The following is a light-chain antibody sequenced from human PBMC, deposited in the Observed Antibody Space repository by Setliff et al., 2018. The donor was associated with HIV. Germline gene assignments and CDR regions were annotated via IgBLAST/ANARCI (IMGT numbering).Light chain of an antibody. CDR2: EGS. V-gene: IGLV2-14*02. Sequence: QSVLTQPASVSGSPGQSITISCTGTSSDVGSYNLVSWYQQHPGKAPKLMIYEGSKRPSGVSNRFSGSKSGNTASLTISGLQAEDEADYYCTSMTSRITWVFGGGTKVTVL. CDR3: TSMTSRITWV. J-gene: IGLJ3*02. CDR1: SSDVGSYNL.